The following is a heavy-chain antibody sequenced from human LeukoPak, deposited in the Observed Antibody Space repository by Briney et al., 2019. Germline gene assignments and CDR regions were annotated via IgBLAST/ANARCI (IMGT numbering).Heavy chain of an antibody. D-gene: IGHD5-18*01. J-gene: IGHJ4*02. CDR2: ISESGDGT. V-gene: IGHV3-23*01. CDR3: AKDIAQGYTFGSIEQDY. CDR1: GVAFSNYA. Sequence: LGGSLRLSCAASGVAFSNYAMSWVRQAPGKGLECVAVISESGDGTYYAGSMKGRFTISRDNAKNMLYLQINSLRAEDTARYYCAKDIAQGYTFGSIEQDYWGQGTLVTVSS.